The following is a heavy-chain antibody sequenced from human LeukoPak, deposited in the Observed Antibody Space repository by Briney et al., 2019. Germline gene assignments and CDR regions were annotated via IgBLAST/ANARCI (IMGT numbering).Heavy chain of an antibody. J-gene: IGHJ4*02. CDR1: GFTFSNYA. CDR2: ITGSGGST. D-gene: IGHD4-23*01. V-gene: IGHV3-23*01. CDR3: AKVKTTVITPIDY. Sequence: PGGSLRLSCAASGFTFSNYAASWVRQAPGKGLEWVSTITGSGGSTFYTDSVKGRFTISRDNSKNTLYLQMNTLRAEDTAVYYCAKVKTTVITPIDYWGQGTLVTVSS.